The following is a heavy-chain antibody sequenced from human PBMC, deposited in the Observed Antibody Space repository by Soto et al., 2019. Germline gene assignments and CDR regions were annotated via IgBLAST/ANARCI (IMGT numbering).Heavy chain of an antibody. CDR3: ARKYIRSSWFDT. D-gene: IGHD6-6*01. J-gene: IGHJ5*02. Sequence: VASVQVSCKASGYTFTKYDIHWVRQAPGQGLEWLGWIAPYNLNTHYAQTLQGRVTMTTDTSTSTAYMELRSLRSHDTALYYVARKYIRSSWFDTCGQGTLVTVAS. V-gene: IGHV1-18*01. CDR2: IAPYNLNT. CDR1: GYTFTKYD.